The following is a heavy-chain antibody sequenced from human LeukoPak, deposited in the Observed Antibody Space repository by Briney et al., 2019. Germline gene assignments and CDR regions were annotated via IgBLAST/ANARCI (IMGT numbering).Heavy chain of an antibody. D-gene: IGHD6-19*01. CDR1: GFTFDDCA. CDR3: AKDMSSIAVAIDY. CDR2: ISWDGGST. V-gene: IGHV3-43D*04. Sequence: GGSLRLSCAASGFTFDDCAMHWVRQAPGKGLEWVSLISWDGGSTYYADSVKGRFTISRDNSKNSLYLQMNSLRAEDTALYYCAKDMSSIAVAIDYWGQGTLVTVSS. J-gene: IGHJ4*02.